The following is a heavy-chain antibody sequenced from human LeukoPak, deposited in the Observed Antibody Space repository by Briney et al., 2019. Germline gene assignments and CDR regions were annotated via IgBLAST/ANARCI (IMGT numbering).Heavy chain of an antibody. CDR2: ISGSGGST. J-gene: IGHJ4*02. D-gene: IGHD4-17*01. CDR1: GFTFSSYA. Sequence: GGSLRLSCADSGFTFSSYAMSWVRQAPRKGLEWVSTISGSGGSTYYADSVKGRFTISRDNSKNTLYLQMNSLRAEDTAVYYCAKDRDRDYGDYLQHYFDYWGQGTLVTVSS. CDR3: AKDRDRDYGDYLQHYFDY. V-gene: IGHV3-23*01.